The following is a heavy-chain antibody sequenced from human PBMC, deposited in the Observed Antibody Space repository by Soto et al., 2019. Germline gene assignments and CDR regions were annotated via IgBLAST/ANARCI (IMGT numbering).Heavy chain of an antibody. CDR2: IYTSGST. D-gene: IGHD6-19*01. Sequence: ASGTLALTCTVSGGTISNHYWSWIRQPAGKGLEWIGRIYTSGSTNYNPSLKSRVTMSVDTSKNQFSLKLSSVTAADTAVYYCAREYPIAVAGGWFDPWGQGTLVTVSS. J-gene: IGHJ5*02. CDR3: AREYPIAVAGGWFDP. V-gene: IGHV4-4*07. CDR1: GGTISNHY.